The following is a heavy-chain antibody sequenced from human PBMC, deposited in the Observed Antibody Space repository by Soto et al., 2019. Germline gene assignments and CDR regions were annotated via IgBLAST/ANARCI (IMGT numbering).Heavy chain of an antibody. V-gene: IGHV1-18*01. CDR1: GYNFILHG. CDR2: ISAYNGNT. Sequence: QGQLVQSVGEVKKPGASLKVSCKASGYNFILHGISWVRQAPGQGLEWMGWISAYNGNTNYAQNFQDRVTMTTDPSTRTGNMKLRSLRSDETDVYYCARVLFDGTSGAFDSWREGTKVTVSS. CDR3: ARVLFDGTSGAFDS. D-gene: IGHD3-10*02. J-gene: IGHJ3*02.